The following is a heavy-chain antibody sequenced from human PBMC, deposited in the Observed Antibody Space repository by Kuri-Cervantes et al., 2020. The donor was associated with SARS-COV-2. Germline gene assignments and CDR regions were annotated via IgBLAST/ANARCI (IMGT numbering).Heavy chain of an antibody. CDR3: ARAGPAAMGYYYYGMDV. V-gene: IGHV3-30*03. D-gene: IGHD2-2*01. J-gene: IGHJ6*02. CDR2: ISYDGSNK. Sequence: GESLKISCAASGFTFSSYGMHWVRQAPGKGLEWVAVISYDGSNKYYADSVKGRFTISRDNSKNTLYLQMNSLRAEDTAVYYCARAGPAAMGYYYYGMDVWGQGTTVTVSS. CDR1: GFTFSSYG.